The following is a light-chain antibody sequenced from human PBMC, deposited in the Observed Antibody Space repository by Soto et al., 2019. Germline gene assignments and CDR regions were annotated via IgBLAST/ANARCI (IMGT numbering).Light chain of an antibody. J-gene: IGKJ5*01. CDR3: QLYGISPQ. Sequence: EIVLTQSPGTLSLSPGERATHSCKTSQTSGSNFLAWYQHKPGQAPRLLIYASSNRATGTPDRFSGSASGPDFTLTINRLEPEDFAVYYCQLYGISPQFGQGTRLEIK. CDR2: ASS. V-gene: IGKV3-20*01. CDR1: QTSGSNF.